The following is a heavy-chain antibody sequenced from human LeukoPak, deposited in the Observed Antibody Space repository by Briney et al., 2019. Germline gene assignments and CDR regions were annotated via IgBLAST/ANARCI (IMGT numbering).Heavy chain of an antibody. V-gene: IGHV4-31*03. J-gene: IGHJ4*02. Sequence: KSSETLSLTCTVSGGSISSGGYSWSWIRQHPGKGLEWIGYIYYSGSTYYNPSLKSRVTISVDTSKNQFSLKLSSVTAADTAVYYCARGGRAPVDYWGQGTLVTVSS. D-gene: IGHD3-16*01. CDR2: IYYSGST. CDR3: ARGGRAPVDY. CDR1: GGSISSGGYS.